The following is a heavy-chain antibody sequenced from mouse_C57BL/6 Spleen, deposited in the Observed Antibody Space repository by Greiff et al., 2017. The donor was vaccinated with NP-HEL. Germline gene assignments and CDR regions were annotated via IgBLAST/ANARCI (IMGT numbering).Heavy chain of an antibody. D-gene: IGHD1-1*01. V-gene: IGHV5-17*01. J-gene: IGHJ1*03. CDR3: ARNYYGSSYGYFDV. CDR1: GFTFSDYG. Sequence: DVQLQESGGGLVKPGGSLKLSCAASGFTFSDYGMHWVRQAPEKGLEWVAYISSGSSTIYYADTVQGRFTISRDNAKNTLFLQMTSLRSEDTAMYYCARNYYGSSYGYFDVWGTGTTVTVSS. CDR2: ISSGSSTI.